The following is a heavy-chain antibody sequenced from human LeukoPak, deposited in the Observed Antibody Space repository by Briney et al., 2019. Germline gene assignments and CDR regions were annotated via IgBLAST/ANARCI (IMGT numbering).Heavy chain of an antibody. Sequence: GGSLRLSCAASGFTFSSYAMSWVRQAPGKGLEWVAFIRYDGSNKYYADSVKGRFTISRDNSKNTLYLQNSLRAEDTAVYYCARGGYYDFWSGYYPTRPFDYWGQGTLVTVSS. J-gene: IGHJ4*02. CDR2: IRYDGSNK. D-gene: IGHD3-3*01. CDR3: ARGGYYDFWSGYYPTRPFDY. V-gene: IGHV3-30*02. CDR1: GFTFSSYA.